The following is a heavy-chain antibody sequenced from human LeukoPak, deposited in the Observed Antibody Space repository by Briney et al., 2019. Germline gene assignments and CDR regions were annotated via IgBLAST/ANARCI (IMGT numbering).Heavy chain of an antibody. CDR2: IYTSGST. CDR3: ARWSGYEDYYYMDV. J-gene: IGHJ6*03. CDR1: GGSISSGSYY. V-gene: IGHV4-61*02. Sequence: SETLSLTCTVSGGSISSGSYYWSWIRQPAGKGLEWIGRIYTSGSTNYNPSLKSRVTISVDTSKNQFSLKLSSVTAADTAVYYCARWSGYEDYYYMDVWGKGTTVTVSS. D-gene: IGHD3-3*01.